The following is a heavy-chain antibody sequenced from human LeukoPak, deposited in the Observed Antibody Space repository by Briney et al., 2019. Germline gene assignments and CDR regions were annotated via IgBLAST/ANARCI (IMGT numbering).Heavy chain of an antibody. J-gene: IGHJ4*02. V-gene: IGHV1-69*05. D-gene: IGHD5-12*01. CDR3: ARGKRESGCDIYHFDY. CDR1: GGTFISYA. CDR2: IIPIFGSA. Sequence: VASVKVSCKASGGTFISYAISWVRQAPGQGLEWMGRIIPIFGSASYARKFQDRVTIITDESTGTVHMELSSLRSEDTAVYYCARGKRESGCDIYHFDYWGQGTLVTVSS.